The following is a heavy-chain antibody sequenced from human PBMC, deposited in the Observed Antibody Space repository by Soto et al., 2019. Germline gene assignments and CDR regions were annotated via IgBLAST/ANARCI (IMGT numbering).Heavy chain of an antibody. CDR2: IYYSGST. D-gene: IGHD4-17*01. CDR3: ARDLATVTAPI. V-gene: IGHV4-59*01. CDR1: GGSISSYY. J-gene: IGHJ3*02. Sequence: PSETLSLTCTVSGGSISSYYWSWIRQPPGKGLEWIGYIYYSGSTNYNPSLKSRVTISVDTSKNQFSLKLSSVTAADTAVYYCARDLATVTAPIWGQGTMVTV.